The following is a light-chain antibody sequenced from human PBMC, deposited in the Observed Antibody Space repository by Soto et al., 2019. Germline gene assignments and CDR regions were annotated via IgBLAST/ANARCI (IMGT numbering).Light chain of an antibody. V-gene: IGKV1-27*01. Sequence: DLQMTQSPSSLSASVGDRVTVTCRASQGISNFLAWYQQKPGKVPKVLIYGASTLQSGVASRFSCSGFGTEFTLTISSLQPEDVATYYCQKYSSAPFTFGPGTKVDIK. CDR2: GAS. CDR3: QKYSSAPFT. J-gene: IGKJ3*01. CDR1: QGISNF.